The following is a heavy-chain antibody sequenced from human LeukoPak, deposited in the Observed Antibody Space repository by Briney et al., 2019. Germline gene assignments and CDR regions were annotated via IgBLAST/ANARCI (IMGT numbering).Heavy chain of an antibody. V-gene: IGHV3-23*01. D-gene: IGHD3-10*01. CDR2: ISGSGGTT. CDR1: GFTFSRLA. J-gene: IGHJ2*01. CDR3: AKDMAQRHPWLRYFDL. Sequence: GGSLRLSCAASGFTFSRLAMSWVRQAPGKGLEWVSAISGSGGTTYYADSMKGRFTISRENSKNTLYLQINSLRAEDTAVYYCAKDMAQRHPWLRYFDLWGRGTLVTVSS.